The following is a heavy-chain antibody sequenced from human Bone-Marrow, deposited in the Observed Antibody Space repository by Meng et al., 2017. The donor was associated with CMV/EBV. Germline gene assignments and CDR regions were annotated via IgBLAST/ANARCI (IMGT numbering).Heavy chain of an antibody. Sequence: GESLKISCAASGFTFSSYDMHWVRQATGKGLEWVSAIGTAGDTYYPGSVKGRFTISRENAKNSLYLQMNSLRAGDTAVYYCARGEGTSPWLAFDIWGQGTRVTGSS. CDR2: IGTAGDT. CDR3: ARGEGTSPWLAFDI. CDR1: GFTFSSYD. D-gene: IGHD2-2*01. V-gene: IGHV3-13*01. J-gene: IGHJ3*02.